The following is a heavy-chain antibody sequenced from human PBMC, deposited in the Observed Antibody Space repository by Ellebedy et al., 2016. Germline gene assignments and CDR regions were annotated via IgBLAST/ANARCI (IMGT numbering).Heavy chain of an antibody. V-gene: IGHV3-30*18. CDR2: ISYDGSDK. J-gene: IGHJ3*02. Sequence: GESLKISXAASGFTVRSNYMSWVRQAPGKGLEWVALISYDGSDKYYADSVKGRFTISRDNSKNTLYLQMNSLRAEDTAVYYCAKEVKCCGYAFDIWGQGTMVTVSS. CDR1: GFTVRSNY. D-gene: IGHD5-18*01. CDR3: AKEVKCCGYAFDI.